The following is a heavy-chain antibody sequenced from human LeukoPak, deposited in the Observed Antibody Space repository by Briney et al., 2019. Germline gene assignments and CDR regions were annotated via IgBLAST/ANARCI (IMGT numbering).Heavy chain of an antibody. CDR2: IYHSGST. D-gene: IGHD3-10*01. CDR3: ARGGGYGSGSTMNY. V-gene: IGHV4-38-2*02. Sequence: SETLSLTCTVSGYSISSGYYWGWIRQPPGKGLEWIGSIYHSGSTYYNPSLKSRVTISVDTSKNQFSLKLSSVTAADTAVYYCARGGGYGSGSTMNYWGQGTLVTVSS. J-gene: IGHJ4*02. CDR1: GYSISSGYY.